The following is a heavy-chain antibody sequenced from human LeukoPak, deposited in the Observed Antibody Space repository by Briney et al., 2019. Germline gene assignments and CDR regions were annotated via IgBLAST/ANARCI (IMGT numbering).Heavy chain of an antibody. Sequence: GGSLRLFCAASGFTFDDYAMHWVRQAPGKGLEWVSGISWNSGSIGYADSVKGRFTISRDNAKNSLYLQMNSLRVEDTAVYYCARNTGNLDYWGQGTLVTVSS. CDR2: ISWNSGSI. J-gene: IGHJ4*02. D-gene: IGHD1-1*01. CDR1: GFTFDDYA. V-gene: IGHV3-9*01. CDR3: ARNTGNLDY.